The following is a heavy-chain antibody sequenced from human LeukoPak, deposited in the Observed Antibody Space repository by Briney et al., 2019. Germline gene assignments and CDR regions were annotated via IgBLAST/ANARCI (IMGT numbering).Heavy chain of an antibody. CDR2: INHSGST. D-gene: IGHD3-22*01. CDR3: ARHLYYYDSSGYYFAYFDY. J-gene: IGHJ4*02. CDR1: GGSFSGYY. Sequence: SETLSLTCAVYGGSFSGYYWSWIRQPPGKGLEWIGEINHSGSTYYNPSLKSRVTISVDTSKNQFSLKLSSVTAADTAVYYCARHLYYYDSSGYYFAYFDYWGQGTLVTVSS. V-gene: IGHV4-34*01.